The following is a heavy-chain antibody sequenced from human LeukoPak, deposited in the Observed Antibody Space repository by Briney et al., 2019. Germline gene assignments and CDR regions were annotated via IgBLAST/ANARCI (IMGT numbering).Heavy chain of an antibody. CDR1: GFSLTTYGEG. CDR3: AHMGYFDSSGYFRYYFDY. CDR2: IYWDDDE. J-gene: IGHJ4*02. D-gene: IGHD3-22*01. V-gene: IGHV2-5*02. Sequence: ESGPTLFQPTQHLTLTCSFSGFSLTTYGEGVAWIRQPPGKALEWLALIYWDDDERYSPSLRSRLSITKDTSRSQVVLTMANMDPVDTATYYCAHMGYFDSSGYFRYYFDYWGQGTLVTVSS.